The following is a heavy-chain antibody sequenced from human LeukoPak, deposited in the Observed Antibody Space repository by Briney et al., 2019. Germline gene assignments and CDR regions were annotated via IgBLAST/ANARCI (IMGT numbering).Heavy chain of an antibody. CDR2: TYYRSKWYN. CDR1: GYSVSSNSAA. V-gene: IGHV6-1*01. J-gene: IGHJ5*02. CDR3: ARVSSYSPNNWFDP. Sequence: SQTLSLTCAISGYSVSSNSAAWHWIRQSPSRGLEWLGRTYYRSKWYNDYAVSVKSRITINPDTSKNQFSLQLNSVTPEDTAVYYCARVSSYSPNNWFDPWGQGTLVTVSS. D-gene: IGHD1-26*01.